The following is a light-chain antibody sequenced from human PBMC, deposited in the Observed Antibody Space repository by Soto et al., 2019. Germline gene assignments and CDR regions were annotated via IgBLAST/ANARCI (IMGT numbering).Light chain of an antibody. CDR1: QSVSSY. J-gene: IGKJ1*01. CDR2: DAS. CDR3: QQYGGSPRT. Sequence: EIVLTQSPATLSLSPGERATLSCRASQSVSSYLAWYQQKPGQAPRLLIYDASNRATDIPARFSGSGSGTDFTLTISRLEPEDFAVYYCQQYGGSPRTFGQGTKVDIK. V-gene: IGKV3-11*01.